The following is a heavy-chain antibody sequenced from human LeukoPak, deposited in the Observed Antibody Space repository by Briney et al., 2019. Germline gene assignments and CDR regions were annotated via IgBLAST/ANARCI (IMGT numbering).Heavy chain of an antibody. J-gene: IGHJ4*02. CDR3: TRVGYIDEGIDY. CDR2: IKQDGSKK. Sequence: GGSLRLACAASGFTFSSYWMTWVRQAPGKGLEWVANIKQDGSKKSYVDSVKGRFTISRDNAKNSLYLQMNSLRAEDTAIYYCTRVGYIDEGIDYWGQGTLVTVSS. V-gene: IGHV3-7*04. D-gene: IGHD5-24*01. CDR1: GFTFSSYW.